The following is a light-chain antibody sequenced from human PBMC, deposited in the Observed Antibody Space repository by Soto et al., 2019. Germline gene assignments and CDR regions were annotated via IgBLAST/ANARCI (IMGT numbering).Light chain of an antibody. CDR2: AAS. Sequence: DIQLTQSPSSLSASVGDRVTVTCRASQGISNALGWYQQKPGKAPKRLIYAASSWQSGVPARFSGSGSGTDFTLTISSLQPEDFATYSCQQSYNSPQTFGRGTKVDIK. J-gene: IGKJ1*01. V-gene: IGKV1-39*01. CDR3: QQSYNSPQT. CDR1: QGISNA.